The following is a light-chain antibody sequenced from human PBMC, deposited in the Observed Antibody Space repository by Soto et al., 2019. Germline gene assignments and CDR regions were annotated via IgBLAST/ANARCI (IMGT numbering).Light chain of an antibody. CDR3: QQANSFPIT. V-gene: IGKV1-12*01. CDR1: QGVSSW. J-gene: IGKJ5*01. CDR2: AAS. Sequence: GARVTISCRASQGVSSWVAWYQQKPGKAPNLLISAASSLQSGVPSRFSGSGSGTEFTLTISSLQPEDFATYHCQQANSFPITFGQGTRLEIK.